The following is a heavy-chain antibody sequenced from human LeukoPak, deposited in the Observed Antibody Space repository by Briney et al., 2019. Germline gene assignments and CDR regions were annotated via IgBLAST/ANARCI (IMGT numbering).Heavy chain of an antibody. J-gene: IGHJ2*01. V-gene: IGHV3-23*01. Sequence: GGSLRLSCAASGFSFSSHGMSWVRQAPWKGPEWVSSISSGSDYTFYADSVKGRLTISRDNSKNTLYLQMNSLRAGDTAIYHCAKIGVIGNWYYDVWGRGTLVTVAS. D-gene: IGHD3-10*01. CDR1: GFSFSSHG. CDR3: AKIGVIGNWYYDV. CDR2: ISSGSDYT.